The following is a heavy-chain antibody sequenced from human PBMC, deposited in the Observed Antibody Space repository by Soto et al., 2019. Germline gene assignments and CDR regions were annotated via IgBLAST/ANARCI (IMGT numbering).Heavy chain of an antibody. J-gene: IGHJ6*02. Sequence: ASVTVSCTASGYTLTSYARHWVRQAPVQRLEWMGWINAGNGNTKYSQKFQGRVTITRDTSASTAYMELSSLRSEDTAVYYCARDLRYWNYHISPNYYYGMDGWGQGTTVTVSS. CDR1: GYTLTSYA. D-gene: IGHD1-7*01. CDR3: ARDLRYWNYHISPNYYYGMDG. CDR2: INAGNGNT. V-gene: IGHV1-3*01.